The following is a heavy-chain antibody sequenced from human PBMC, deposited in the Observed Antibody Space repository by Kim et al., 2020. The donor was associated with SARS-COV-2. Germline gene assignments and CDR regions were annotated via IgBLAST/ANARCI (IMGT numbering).Heavy chain of an antibody. CDR2: ISGSGGST. Sequence: GSLRLSCAASGFTFINYAMTWVRQAPGKGLEWVSGISGSGGSTYYADSVKGRFTMSRDNSKNTLYLQMNSLRDEDTAVYYCAKSYGEYYYYYGLDVWGQGTTVSVSS. J-gene: IGHJ6*02. D-gene: IGHD5-18*01. V-gene: IGHV3-23*01. CDR3: AKSYGEYYYYYGLDV. CDR1: GFTFINYA.